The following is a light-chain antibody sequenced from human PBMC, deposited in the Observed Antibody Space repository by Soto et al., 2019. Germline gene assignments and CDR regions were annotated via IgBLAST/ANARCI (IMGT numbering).Light chain of an antibody. J-gene: IGKJ1*01. CDR2: DAS. Sequence: IQMTQSPSILSASVGNRLTITCRSSHSISTLLAWYQQKPEKAPKLLIHDASTLESGVPSRFSGSGSGTEFTLTISSLQPDDFATYYCQQYNSYSRTFGQGTRVEV. CDR1: HSISTL. CDR3: QQYNSYSRT. V-gene: IGKV1-5*01.